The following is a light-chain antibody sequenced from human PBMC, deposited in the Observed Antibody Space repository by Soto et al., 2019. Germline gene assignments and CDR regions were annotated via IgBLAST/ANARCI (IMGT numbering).Light chain of an antibody. V-gene: IGKV3-20*01. CDR3: QQYGSSPPRT. J-gene: IGKJ1*01. Sequence: EIVLTQSPATLSLSPGERATLSCRASQSVSSYLAWYQQKPGQAPRLLIYGASNRATGIPDRFSGSGSGADFTHSISRLEPEDFAVYYCQQYGSSPPRTFGQGTKVDIK. CDR1: QSVSSY. CDR2: GAS.